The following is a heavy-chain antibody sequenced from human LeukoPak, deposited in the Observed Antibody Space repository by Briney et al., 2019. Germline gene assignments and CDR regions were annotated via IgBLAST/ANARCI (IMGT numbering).Heavy chain of an antibody. V-gene: IGHV4-39*07. CDR3: ASGGRSQKIGYIVVVPAAPDAFDI. Sequence: SGTLTLTCTVSGGSISSSGYYWGWIRQPPGKWLEWIASIYYSGSTYYNPSLKSRVTISVDTSKNQFSLKLSSVTAADTAVYYCASGGRSQKIGYIVVVPAAPDAFDIWGQGTMVTVSS. J-gene: IGHJ3*02. CDR2: IYYSGST. D-gene: IGHD2-2*01. CDR1: GGSISSSGYY.